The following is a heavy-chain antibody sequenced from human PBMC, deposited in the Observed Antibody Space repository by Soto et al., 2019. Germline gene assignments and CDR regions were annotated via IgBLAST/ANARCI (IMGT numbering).Heavy chain of an antibody. Sequence: ASVKVSCKASGYTFTSYYMHWVRQAPGQGLEWMGIINPSGGSTSYAQKFQGRVTMTRDTSTSTVYMELSSLRSEDTAVYYCARDFGVVAATHTLLADYYFDYWGQGTLVTVSS. V-gene: IGHV1-46*01. J-gene: IGHJ4*02. CDR1: GYTFTSYY. D-gene: IGHD2-15*01. CDR3: ARDFGVVAATHTLLADYYFDY. CDR2: INPSGGST.